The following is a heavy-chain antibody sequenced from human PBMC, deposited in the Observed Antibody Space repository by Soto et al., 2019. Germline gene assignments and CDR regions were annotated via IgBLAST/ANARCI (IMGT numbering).Heavy chain of an antibody. CDR2: IYYSVST. Sequence: SETLSLTCTVSGGSISSGDYYWSWIRQPPGKGLEWIGYIYYSVSTYYNPSLKSRVTISVDTSKNQFSLKLSSVTAADTAVYYCARGRIQLWLRLYYYYGMDVWGQGTTVTVSS. CDR3: ARGRIQLWLRLYYYYGMDV. J-gene: IGHJ6*02. D-gene: IGHD5-18*01. CDR1: GGSISSGDYY. V-gene: IGHV4-30-4*01.